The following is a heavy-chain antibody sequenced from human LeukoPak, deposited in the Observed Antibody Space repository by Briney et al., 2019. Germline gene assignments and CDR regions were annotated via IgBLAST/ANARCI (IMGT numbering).Heavy chain of an antibody. CDR1: GFTFSSYW. J-gene: IGHJ4*02. D-gene: IGHD2-15*01. CDR3: ARDLHCSGGSCPLDY. V-gene: IGHV3-7*03. CDR2: IKQDGSEK. Sequence: AGGSLRLSCAASGFTFSSYWMSWVRQAPGKGLEWVANIKQDGSEKYYVDSVKGRFTISRDNAKNSLYLQMNSLRAEDTAVYYCARDLHCSGGSCPLDYWGQGTLVTVSS.